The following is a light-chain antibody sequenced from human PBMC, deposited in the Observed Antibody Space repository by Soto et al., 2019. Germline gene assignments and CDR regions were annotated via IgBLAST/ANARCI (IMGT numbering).Light chain of an antibody. Sequence: QSVLTQPASVSGAPGQRVTISCTGSSSHFGAGFDVHWYQQFPGTAPKLLIYANSNRPSGVPDRFYGSKSGTSASLAITGLQAEHAADYYCQSYDTNMNGYVFGTGTKVTV. J-gene: IGLJ1*01. CDR1: SSHFGAGFD. CDR3: QSYDTNMNGYV. V-gene: IGLV1-40*01. CDR2: ANS.